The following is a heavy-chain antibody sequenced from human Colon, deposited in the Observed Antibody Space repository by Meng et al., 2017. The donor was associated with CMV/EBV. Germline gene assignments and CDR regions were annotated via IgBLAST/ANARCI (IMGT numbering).Heavy chain of an antibody. D-gene: IGHD2-2*01. CDR1: GYTFTSYY. V-gene: IGHV1-46*01. Sequence: PSVKVSCKASGYTFTSYYMHWVRQAPGQGLEWMGIINPSGGSTSYAQKFQGRVTMTRDTSTSTVYMELSSLRSEDTAVYYCARLGYCSSTSCSQFDPWGQGTLVTVSS. CDR2: INPSGGST. J-gene: IGHJ5*02. CDR3: ARLGYCSSTSCSQFDP.